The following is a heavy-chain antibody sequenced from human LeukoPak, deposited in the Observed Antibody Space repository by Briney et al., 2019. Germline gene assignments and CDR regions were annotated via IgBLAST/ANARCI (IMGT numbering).Heavy chain of an antibody. CDR3: ARVGPLYDTVN. D-gene: IGHD3-9*01. CDR1: GGSFSGYY. CDR2: INHRGST. J-gene: IGHJ4*02. V-gene: IGHV4-34*01. Sequence: PSETLSRTCAVYGGSFSGYYWNWIRQSPGKGLEWIGEINHRGSTNYNPSLKSRVTISVDTSKKQFSLKLSSVTAADTAVYYCARVGPLYDTVNWGQGTLVTVSS.